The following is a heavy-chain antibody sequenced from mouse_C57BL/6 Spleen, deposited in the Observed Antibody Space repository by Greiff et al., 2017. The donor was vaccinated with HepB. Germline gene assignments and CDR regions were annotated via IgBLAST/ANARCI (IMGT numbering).Heavy chain of an antibody. J-gene: IGHJ4*01. Sequence: QVQLQQPGAELVKPGASVKLSCKASGYTFTSYWMQWVKQRPGQGLEWIGEIDPSDSYTNYNQKFKVKATLTVDTSSSTAYMQLSSVTSEESAVYYCARGSNAMDYWGQGTSVTVSS. V-gene: IGHV1-50*01. CDR1: GYTFTSYW. D-gene: IGHD1-1*01. CDR3: ARGSNAMDY. CDR2: IDPSDSYT.